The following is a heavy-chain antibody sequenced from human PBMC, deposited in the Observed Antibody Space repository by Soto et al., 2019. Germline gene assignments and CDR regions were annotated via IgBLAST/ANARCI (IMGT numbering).Heavy chain of an antibody. CDR3: ARDRGKYSSSWYGDYYYGMDV. J-gene: IGHJ6*02. V-gene: IGHV3-30-3*01. CDR2: ISYDGSNK. CDR1: GFTFSSYA. D-gene: IGHD6-13*01. Sequence: QVQLVESGGGVVQPGRSLRLSCAASGFTFSSYAMHWVRQAPGKGLEWVAVISYDGSNKYYADSVKGRFTISRDNSKNKLYLQMNSLRAEDTAVYYCARDRGKYSSSWYGDYYYGMDVWGQGTTVTVSS.